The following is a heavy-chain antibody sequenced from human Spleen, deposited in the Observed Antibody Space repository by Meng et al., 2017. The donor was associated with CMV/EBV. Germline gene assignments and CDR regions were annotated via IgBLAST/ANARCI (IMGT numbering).Heavy chain of an antibody. V-gene: IGHV3-33*01. CDR3: ARDSSTYGSGSYYERTWLDP. D-gene: IGHD3-10*01. CDR1: SDG. Sequence: SDGRHWVRKAQGKGLEWVAVIWYDGSNKYYADSVKRRFTTSRDNSKNTLHLQMTSPRAEDTAVYYCARDSSTYGSGSYYERTWLDPWGQGTLVTVSS. CDR2: IWYDGSNK. J-gene: IGHJ5*02.